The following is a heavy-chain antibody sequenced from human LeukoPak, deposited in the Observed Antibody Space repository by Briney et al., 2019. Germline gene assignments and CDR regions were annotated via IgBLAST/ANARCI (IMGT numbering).Heavy chain of an antibody. V-gene: IGHV3-7*01. CDR1: GFTFSSYW. Sequence: GGSLRLSCAASGFTFSSYWMSWVRQAPGKGLEWVANIKQDGSEKYYVDSVKGRFTISRDNAKNSLYLQMNSLRAEGTAVYYCARYDCSSTSCIFDYWGQGTLATVSS. D-gene: IGHD2-2*01. J-gene: IGHJ4*02. CDR2: IKQDGSEK. CDR3: ARYDCSSTSCIFDY.